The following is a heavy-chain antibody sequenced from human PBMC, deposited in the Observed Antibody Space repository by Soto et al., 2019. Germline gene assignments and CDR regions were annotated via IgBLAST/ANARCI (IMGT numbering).Heavy chain of an antibody. CDR1: GFTFGDSY. J-gene: IGHJ5*02. V-gene: IGHV3-11*06. D-gene: IGHD2-15*01. CDR2: ISPGSRYP. Sequence: GGSLRLSCAVSGFTFGDSYMSWIRQAPGKGLEWLSYISPGSRYPAYADSVKGRFTISRDNAKRSLYLQMMSLTAEETAIYYCVRGGGGGLFDPWGQGTMVTVSS. CDR3: VRGGGGGLFDP.